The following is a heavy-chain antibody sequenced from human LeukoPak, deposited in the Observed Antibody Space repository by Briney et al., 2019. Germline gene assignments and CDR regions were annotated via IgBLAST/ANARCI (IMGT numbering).Heavy chain of an antibody. CDR2: ISWNSGSI. CDR1: GFTFDDYA. D-gene: IGHD6-19*01. CDR3: AKDSIAVAGTGYYFDY. V-gene: IGHV3-9*01. J-gene: IGHJ4*02. Sequence: GRSLRLPCAASGFTFDDYAMHWVRQAPGKGLEWVSGISWNSGSIGYADSVKGRFTISRDNAKNSLYLQMNSLRAEDTALYYCAKDSIAVAGTGYYFDYWGQGTLVTVSS.